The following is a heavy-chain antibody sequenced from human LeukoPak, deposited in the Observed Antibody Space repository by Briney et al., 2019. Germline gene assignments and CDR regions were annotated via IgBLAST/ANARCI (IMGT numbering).Heavy chain of an antibody. CDR2: IYPSDSDT. CDR1: GYSFTSNW. Sequence: GESLKISCKGSGYSFTSNWIGWVRQMPGKGLEWMGVIYPSDSDTRYSPPFQGQVTISADKSISTAYLQWRSLKVSDSAMYYCARLTAVVTFDYWGQGTLVTVSS. CDR3: ARLTAVVTFDY. V-gene: IGHV5-51*01. D-gene: IGHD4-23*01. J-gene: IGHJ4*02.